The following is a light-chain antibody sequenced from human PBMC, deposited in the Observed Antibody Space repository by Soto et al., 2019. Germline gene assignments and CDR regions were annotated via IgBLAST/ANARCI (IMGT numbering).Light chain of an antibody. CDR1: QSVSSN. V-gene: IGKV3-15*01. J-gene: IGKJ1*01. Sequence: EKVMTQSPATLSVSPGERATLSCRASQSVSSNLAWYQQKPGQAPRLLIYDASTRATGIPARFSGSGSGTEFTLTISSLQSEDLAVYYCQQYDDWTETFGQGTNVDIK. CDR3: QQYDDWTET. CDR2: DAS.